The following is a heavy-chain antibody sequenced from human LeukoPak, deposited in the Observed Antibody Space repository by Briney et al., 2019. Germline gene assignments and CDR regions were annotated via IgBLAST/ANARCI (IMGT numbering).Heavy chain of an antibody. J-gene: IGHJ4*02. CDR3: AKEPPSIAARRSQFDY. CDR2: ISGSGGST. D-gene: IGHD6-6*01. V-gene: IGHV3-23*01. Sequence: PGGSLRLSCAASGFTFSSYAMSWVRQAPGKGLEGVSAISGSGGSTYYADSVKGRFTISRYNSKNTLYLQMNSLRAEDTAVYYCAKEPPSIAARRSQFDYWGQGTLVTVSS. CDR1: GFTFSSYA.